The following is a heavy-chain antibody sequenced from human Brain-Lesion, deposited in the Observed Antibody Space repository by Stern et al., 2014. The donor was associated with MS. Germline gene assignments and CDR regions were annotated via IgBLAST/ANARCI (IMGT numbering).Heavy chain of an antibody. D-gene: IGHD5-18*01. CDR1: GFTFSSYW. V-gene: IGHV3-7*01. J-gene: IGHJ6*02. Sequence: VQLVQSGGGLVQPGGSLRLSCAATGFTFSSYWMTWVRQAPGKGLEWVANIKEDGSENYYVGSVEGRFTTTRDNAKNSLYLQMNSLRAEDTAVYYCARDYISRYTTMAPGYYGMDVWGQGTTVTVSS. CDR3: ARDYISRYTTMAPGYYGMDV. CDR2: IKEDGSEN.